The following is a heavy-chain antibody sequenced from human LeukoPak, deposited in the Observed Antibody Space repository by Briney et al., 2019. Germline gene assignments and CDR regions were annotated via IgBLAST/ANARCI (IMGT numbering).Heavy chain of an antibody. V-gene: IGHV4-34*01. CDR2: INHSGST. CDR3: ASPGPGVSGIAVAGTGWFDP. CDR1: GFTVSSNY. Sequence: GSLRLSCAASGFTVSSNYMSWIRQPPGKGLEWIGEINHSGSTNYNPSLKSRVTISVDTSKNQFSLKLSSVTAADTAVYYCASPGPGVSGIAVAGTGWFDPWGQGTLVTVSS. J-gene: IGHJ5*02. D-gene: IGHD6-19*01.